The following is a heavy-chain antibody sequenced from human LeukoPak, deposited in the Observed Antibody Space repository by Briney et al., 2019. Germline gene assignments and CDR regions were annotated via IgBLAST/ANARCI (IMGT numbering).Heavy chain of an antibody. CDR3: ARALNPLPGTYYFDY. CDR2: IYISGST. CDR1: GGSFSGYY. J-gene: IGHJ4*02. V-gene: IGHV4-59*10. D-gene: IGHD2-15*01. Sequence: KPSETLSLTCAVYGGSFSGYYWSWIRQPTGKGLEWIGRIYISGSTNYNSSLQSRVTMSVDTSKNQFALKLTSVTAADTAVYYCARALNPLPGTYYFDYWGQGTLVTVSS.